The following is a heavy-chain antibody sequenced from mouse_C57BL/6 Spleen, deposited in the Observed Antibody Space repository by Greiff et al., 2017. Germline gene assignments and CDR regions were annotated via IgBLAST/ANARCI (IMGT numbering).Heavy chain of an antibody. V-gene: IGHV1-15*01. D-gene: IGHD2-5*01. J-gene: IGHJ2*01. CDR1: GYTFTDYE. CDR2: IDPETGGT. Sequence: QVQLQQSGAELVRPGASVTLSCKASGYTFTDYEMHWVKQTPVHGLEWIGAIDPETGGTTYNQKFKGKAILTADKSSSTAYMELRSLTSEDSAVYYCTREDSNYVGGYWGQGTTLTVSS. CDR3: TREDSNYVGGY.